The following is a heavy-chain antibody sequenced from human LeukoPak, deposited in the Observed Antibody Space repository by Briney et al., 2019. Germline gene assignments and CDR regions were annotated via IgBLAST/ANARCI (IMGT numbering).Heavy chain of an antibody. J-gene: IGHJ4*02. CDR2: IIPIFGTA. D-gene: IGHD3-16*01. CDR1: GGTFNNFA. V-gene: IGHV1-69*13. Sequence: SVKVSCKVSGGTFNNFALSWVRQAPGQGLEWMGGIIPIFGTANYAQKFQGRVTITADESTSTAYMELSSLRSEDTAVYYCARSGGVLDYWGQGTLVTVSS. CDR3: ARSGGVLDY.